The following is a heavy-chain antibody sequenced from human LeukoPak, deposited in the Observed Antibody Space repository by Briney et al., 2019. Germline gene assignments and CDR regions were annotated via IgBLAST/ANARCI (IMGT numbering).Heavy chain of an antibody. CDR2: IYFTVTT. CDR3: ATIVWGGASFGV. Sequence: SETLSLTCSVSGDSTTNHYWSWLRQVPGKGLEWIGYIYFTVTTHSNPSLKSRVTISVDTTKDQLHLELRSVTTADTAIYYCATIVWGGASFGVWGQGTMVIVSS. V-gene: IGHV4-59*11. J-gene: IGHJ3*01. CDR1: GDSTTNHY. D-gene: IGHD7-27*01.